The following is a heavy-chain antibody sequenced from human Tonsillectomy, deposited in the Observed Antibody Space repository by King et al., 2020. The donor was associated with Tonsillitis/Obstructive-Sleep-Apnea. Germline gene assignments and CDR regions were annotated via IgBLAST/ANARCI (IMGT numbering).Heavy chain of an antibody. D-gene: IGHD2-2*01. Sequence: LQLQESGPGLVKPSETLSLTCTVSGGSISSSSYYWGWIRQPPGKGLEWIGTIYYSGSTYYNPSLKSRVTISVDTSKNQFSLKLSSVTAADTAVYYCARQVGFSSTSCYHPRYYFDYWGQGTLVTVSS. J-gene: IGHJ4*02. V-gene: IGHV4-39*01. CDR2: IYYSGST. CDR3: ARQVGFSSTSCYHPRYYFDY. CDR1: GGSISSSSYY.